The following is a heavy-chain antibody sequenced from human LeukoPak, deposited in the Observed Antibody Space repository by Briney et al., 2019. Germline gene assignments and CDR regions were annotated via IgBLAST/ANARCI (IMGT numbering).Heavy chain of an antibody. CDR3: ARETAMVTSYFDY. Sequence: SVKVSCKASGGTFSSYAITWVRQAPGQGLEWMGRIIPILGIANYAQKFQGRVTMTTDTSTSTAYMELRSLRSDDTAVYYCARETAMVTSYFDYWGQGTLVTVSS. J-gene: IGHJ4*02. V-gene: IGHV1-69*04. CDR1: GGTFSSYA. D-gene: IGHD5-18*01. CDR2: IIPILGIA.